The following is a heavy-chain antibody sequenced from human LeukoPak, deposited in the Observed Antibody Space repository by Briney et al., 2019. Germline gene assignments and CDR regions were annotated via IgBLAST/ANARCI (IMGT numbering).Heavy chain of an antibody. CDR3: XXXRYDFWSARYWFDP. V-gene: IGHV4-39*01. D-gene: IGHD3-3*01. CDR2: IYYSGST. Sequence: PSETLSLTCTVSGGSLSSSSYYWGWIRQPPGKGLEWIGSIYYSGSTHYNPSLKSRVTISVDTSKNQFSLKLSSVTAADTAVYYXXXXRYDFWSARYWFDPWGQGTLVTVSS. CDR1: GGSLSSSSYY. J-gene: IGHJ5*02.